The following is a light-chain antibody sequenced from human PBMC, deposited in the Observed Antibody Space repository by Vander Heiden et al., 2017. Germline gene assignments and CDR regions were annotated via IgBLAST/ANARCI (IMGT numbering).Light chain of an antibody. CDR3: QQYYSSPIT. CDR2: WAS. CDR1: QSVLYSSNNKNF. V-gene: IGKV4-1*01. Sequence: DIVMTQSPDSLVVSLGERATINCKSSQSVLYSSNNKNFLAWYQQKPRQPPKLLIYWASTRESGVPDRFSGSGSGTDFTLTISSLQADDVGVYYCQQYYSSPITFGQGTRLEIK. J-gene: IGKJ5*01.